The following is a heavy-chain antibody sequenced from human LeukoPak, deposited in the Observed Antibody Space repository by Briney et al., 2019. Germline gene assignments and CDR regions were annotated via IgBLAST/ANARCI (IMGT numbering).Heavy chain of an antibody. CDR2: IYYSGST. CDR3: ARDHRDSSGWYGGFFGRTVYYYYMDV. V-gene: IGHV4-59*01. D-gene: IGHD6-19*01. J-gene: IGHJ6*03. Sequence: SETLSLTCTVSGGSISSYYWSWIRQPPGKGLEWIGYIYYSGSTNYNPSLKSRVTISVDTSKNQFSLKLSSVTAADTAVYYCARDHRDSSGWYGGFFGRTVYYYYMDVWGKGTTVTLSS. CDR1: GGSISSYY.